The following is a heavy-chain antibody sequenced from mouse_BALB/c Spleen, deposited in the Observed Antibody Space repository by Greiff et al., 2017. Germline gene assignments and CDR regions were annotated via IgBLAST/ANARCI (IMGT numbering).Heavy chain of an antibody. CDR1: GYTFTSYW. CDR3: ASYGYGYAMDY. D-gene: IGHD2-2*01. CDR2: INPSTGYT. J-gene: IGHJ4*01. Sequence: VQRVESGAELAKPGASVKMSCKASGYTFTSYWMHWVKQRPGQGLEWIGYINPSTGYTEYNQKFKDKATLTADKSSSTAYMQLSSLTSEDSAVYYCASYGYGYAMDYWGQGTSVTVSS. V-gene: IGHV1-7*01.